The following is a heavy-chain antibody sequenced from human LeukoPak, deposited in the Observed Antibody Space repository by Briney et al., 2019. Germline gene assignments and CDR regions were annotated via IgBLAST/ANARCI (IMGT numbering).Heavy chain of an antibody. V-gene: IGHV3-30*18. CDR2: ISYDGSNK. CDR3: AKGTDSTGWYPEY. D-gene: IGHD6-19*01. Sequence: GGSLRLSCAASGFTFSSYGMYWVRQAPGKGLEWVALISYDGSNKYYADSVMGRFTISRDNSKNTLYLQMTSLSAEDTAVYYCAKGTDSTGWYPEYWGQGTLVTVSS. J-gene: IGHJ4*02. CDR1: GFTFSSYG.